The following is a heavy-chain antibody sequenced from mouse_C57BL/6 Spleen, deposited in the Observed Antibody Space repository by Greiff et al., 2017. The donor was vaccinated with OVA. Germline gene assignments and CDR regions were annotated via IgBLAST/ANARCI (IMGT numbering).Heavy chain of an antibody. D-gene: IGHD1-1*01. CDR3: AEGYYYGSSYPFAY. CDR2: IYPGDGDT. J-gene: IGHJ3*01. CDR1: GYAFSSSW. V-gene: IGHV1-82*01. Sequence: QVQLKESGPELVKPGASVKISCKASGYAFSSSWMNWVKQRPGKGLEWIGRIYPGDGDTNYNGKFKGKATLTADKSSSTAYMQLSSLTSEDSAVYFCAEGYYYGSSYPFAYWGQGTLVTVSA.